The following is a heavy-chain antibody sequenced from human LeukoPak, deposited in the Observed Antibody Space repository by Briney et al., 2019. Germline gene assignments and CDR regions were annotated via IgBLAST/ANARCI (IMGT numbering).Heavy chain of an antibody. CDR2: ISGGGDT. CDR3: ASEVWFGEPH. Sequence: GGSLRLSCAASGFSFRSYSMNWVRQAPGKGLEWVSLISGGGDTHYVDSVKGRFTISRDNSKNTVYLQMDRLRAEDTAVYYCASEVWFGEPHWGQGTLVTVSS. CDR1: GFSFRSYS. V-gene: IGHV3-66*01. J-gene: IGHJ4*02. D-gene: IGHD3-10*01.